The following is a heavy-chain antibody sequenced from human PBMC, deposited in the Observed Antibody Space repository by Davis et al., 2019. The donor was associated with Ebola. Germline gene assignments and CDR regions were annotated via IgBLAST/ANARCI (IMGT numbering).Heavy chain of an antibody. Sequence: SETLSLTCTVSGGSISSYYWSWIRQPPGKGLEWIGYIYYSGSTNYNPSLKSRVTISVDTSKNQFSLKLSSVTAADTAVYYCARGPDTYYYYGMDVWGQGTTVTVSS. V-gene: IGHV4-59*12. J-gene: IGHJ6*02. D-gene: IGHD1-14*01. CDR1: GGSISSYY. CDR2: IYYSGST. CDR3: ARGPDTYYYYGMDV.